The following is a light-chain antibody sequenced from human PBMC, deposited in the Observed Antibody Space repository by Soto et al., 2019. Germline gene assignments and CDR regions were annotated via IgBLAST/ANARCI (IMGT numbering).Light chain of an antibody. CDR2: RAS. CDR3: QQYSDRWT. V-gene: IGKV3-15*01. CDR1: QSVSSH. J-gene: IGKJ1*01. Sequence: EIVMTQSPATLSVSPGERATLSCRASQSVSSHLAWYQQKPGQAPRLLIYRASTRATGIASRFSGSGSGTEFTLTISSPQSEDFALYYCQQYSDRWTFVHGTKVEVK.